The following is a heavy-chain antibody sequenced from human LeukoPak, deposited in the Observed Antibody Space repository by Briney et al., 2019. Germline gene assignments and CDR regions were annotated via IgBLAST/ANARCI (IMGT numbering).Heavy chain of an antibody. Sequence: PGGSLRLSCAASGFTFSSSAMSWVRQVPGKGLEWVSGISASGGSTSYADSVRGRFTISRDNSKNTLYVQMNSLRDEDTAVYYCAKTRDIVVVVAATEFDYWGQGTLVTVSS. CDR1: GFTFSSSA. D-gene: IGHD2-15*01. V-gene: IGHV3-23*01. CDR3: AKTRDIVVVVAATEFDY. J-gene: IGHJ4*02. CDR2: ISASGGST.